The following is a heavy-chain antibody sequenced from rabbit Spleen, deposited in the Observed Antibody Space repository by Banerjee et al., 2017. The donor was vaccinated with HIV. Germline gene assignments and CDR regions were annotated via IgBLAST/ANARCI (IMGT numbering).Heavy chain of an antibody. CDR3: ARDTDTSFSTYGMDL. CDR1: GFSFSSSYW. J-gene: IGHJ6*01. CDR2: IYTDTDTT. D-gene: IGHD1-1*01. Sequence: QEQLEESGGDLVKPEGSLTLTCTASGFSFSSSYWICWVRQAPGKGLELIACIYTDTDTTYYTTWAKGRFTISKTSSTTVTLQMTSLTAADTATYFCARDTDTSFSTYGMDLWGPGTLVTVS. V-gene: IGHV1S45*01.